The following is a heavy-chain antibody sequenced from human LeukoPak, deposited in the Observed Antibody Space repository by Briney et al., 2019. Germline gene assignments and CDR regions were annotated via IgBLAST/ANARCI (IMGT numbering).Heavy chain of an antibody. D-gene: IGHD1-26*01. CDR3: ATGSYLYDAFDI. J-gene: IGHJ3*02. Sequence: GASVKVSCKASGYTFSGYYMHWVRQAPGQGLGWMGWINPNSGGTNFAQKFQGRVTMTRDTSISTAYMELSRLRLDDTAVYYCATGSYLYDAFDIWGQGTMVTVSS. CDR2: INPNSGGT. V-gene: IGHV1-2*02. CDR1: GYTFSGYY.